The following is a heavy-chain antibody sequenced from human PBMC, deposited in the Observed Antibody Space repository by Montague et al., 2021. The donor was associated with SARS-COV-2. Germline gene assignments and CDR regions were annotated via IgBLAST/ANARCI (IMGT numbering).Heavy chain of an antibody. V-gene: IGHV4-4*02. D-gene: IGHD1-7*01. CDR3: ARARGNLPWPFYYYYGMDV. CDR1: GGSISSSNW. Sequence: SETLSLTCVVSGGSISSSNWCSWVRQPPGKGLEWIGEIYHSGSTNSNPSLKSRVPISVDKATNQLSLLLSAVTAADTAVYYCARARGNLPWPFYYYYGMDVWGRGTTVTVSS. CDR2: IYHSGST. J-gene: IGHJ6*02.